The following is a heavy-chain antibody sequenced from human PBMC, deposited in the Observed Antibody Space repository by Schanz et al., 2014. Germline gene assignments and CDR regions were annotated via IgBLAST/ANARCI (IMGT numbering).Heavy chain of an antibody. CDR2: IGNGGVTI. J-gene: IGHJ4*02. D-gene: IGHD1-26*01. CDR1: GFPFSDYF. Sequence: QVQLVDSGGGLVKPGGSLRLSCTASGFPFSDYFMAWIRQPPGRGLEWVSYIGNGGVTIYYADSAKGRFTVSRDNAENALYLQMNSLRAEDTGLYFCARGGSGSHYRLDYWGQGTLVTVSS. CDR3: ARGGSGSHYRLDY. V-gene: IGHV3-11*04.